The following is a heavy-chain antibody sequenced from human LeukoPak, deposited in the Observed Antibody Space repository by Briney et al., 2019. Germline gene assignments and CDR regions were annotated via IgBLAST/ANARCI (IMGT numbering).Heavy chain of an antibody. CDR2: ISSSGNSI. Sequence: QSGGSLRLSCAASGFTFSRANMNWVRQAPGKGLEWVSYISSSGNSIYYTDSVKGRFTISRDNSKNTLYLQMNSLRAEDTAVYYCAKGKGGNPSYFDYWGQGTLVTVSS. V-gene: IGHV3-48*01. J-gene: IGHJ4*02. CDR1: GFTFSRAN. CDR3: AKGKGGNPSYFDY. D-gene: IGHD4-23*01.